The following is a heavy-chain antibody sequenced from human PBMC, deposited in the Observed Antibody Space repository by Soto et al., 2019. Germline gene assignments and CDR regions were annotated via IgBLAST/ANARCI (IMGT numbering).Heavy chain of an antibody. J-gene: IGHJ4*02. V-gene: IGHV4-30-2*01. CDR3: AAGGGLPRYD. D-gene: IGHD5-12*01. Sequence: QLQLQESGSGLVKPSQTLSLTCAVSGGSISSGGYSWSWIRQPPGKGLEWIGYIYHSGSTYYNPSLTSRVTRSVDRSKNQFSLKLSSVTAADTAVDCCAAGGGLPRYDWGQGTLVTVSS. CDR2: IYHSGST. CDR1: GGSISSGGYS.